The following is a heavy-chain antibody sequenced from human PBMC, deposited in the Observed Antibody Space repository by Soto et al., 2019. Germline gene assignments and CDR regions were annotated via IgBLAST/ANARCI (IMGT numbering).Heavy chain of an antibody. D-gene: IGHD2-15*01. CDR3: ARSQGGSSSLDIYYYYYYGMDV. CDR2: VIPICGTA. CDR1: GGTFSSYA. V-gene: IGHV1-69*01. Sequence: QVQLVQSGAEVKKPGSSVKVSCKAPGGTFSSYAISWVRQAPGQGLEWMGGVIPICGTAKYAQKFQGSVTIPADESTSTGYMELRSLRSEDTAVYYCARSQGGSSSLDIYYYYYYGMDVWGQGTTVTVSS. J-gene: IGHJ6*02.